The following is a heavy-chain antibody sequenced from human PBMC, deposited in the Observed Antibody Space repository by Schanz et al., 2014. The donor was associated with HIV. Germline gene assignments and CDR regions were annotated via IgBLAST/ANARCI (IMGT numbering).Heavy chain of an antibody. CDR3: ARRGLVGATLYYYYYGMDA. V-gene: IGHV1-69*06. CDR2: FIPIFGTT. D-gene: IGHD1-26*01. J-gene: IGHJ6*02. CDR1: GGTFTYFS. Sequence: QVQLVQSGAEAKKPGSSVKVSCTASGGTFTYFSISWVRQAPGQGLEWMGGFIPIFGTTNYAQRFQGRVTITADKSTSTAYMELSSLRSEDTAVYYCARRGLVGATLYYYYYGMDAWGQGTAVTVSS.